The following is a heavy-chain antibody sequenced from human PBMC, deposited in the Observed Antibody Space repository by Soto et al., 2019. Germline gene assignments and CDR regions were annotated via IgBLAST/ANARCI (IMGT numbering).Heavy chain of an antibody. CDR2: IYYSGST. Sequence: SETLSLTCTVSGGSISSYYWSWIRQPPGKGLEWIGYIYYSGSTNYNPSLKSRVTISVDTSKNQFSLKLSSVTAADTAVYYCARRVDTAMVTSDAFDIWGQGTMVTVSS. CDR1: GGSISSYY. V-gene: IGHV4-59*08. D-gene: IGHD5-18*01. J-gene: IGHJ3*02. CDR3: ARRVDTAMVTSDAFDI.